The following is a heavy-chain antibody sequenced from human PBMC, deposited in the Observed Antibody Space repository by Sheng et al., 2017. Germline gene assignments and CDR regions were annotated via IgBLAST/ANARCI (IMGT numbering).Heavy chain of an antibody. V-gene: IGHV4-39*07. Sequence: QLQLQESGPGLVKPSETLSLTCTVSGGSISSSSYYWGWIRQPPGKGLEWIGSIYYSGSTYYNPSLKSRVTISVDTSKNQFSLKLSSVTAADTAVYYCASRGYSYGSDYWGQGTLVTVSS. CDR1: GGSISSSSYY. CDR2: IYYSGST. D-gene: IGHD5-18*01. CDR3: ASRGYSYGSDY. J-gene: IGHJ4*02.